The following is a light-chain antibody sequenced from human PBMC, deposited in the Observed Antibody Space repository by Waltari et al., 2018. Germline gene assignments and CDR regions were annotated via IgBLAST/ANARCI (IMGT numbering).Light chain of an antibody. Sequence: DIQMTQSPSSVSASVGDRVTLTCRVSQGISSRLAWYQQKPGKAPKLLIYDASSLHSGVPSRFSGSGSGTEFTLTISSLQPEDFATYYCQQVDSFPRTFGQGTKVEVK. CDR1: QGISSR. CDR2: DAS. V-gene: IGKV1-12*01. CDR3: QQVDSFPRT. J-gene: IGKJ1*01.